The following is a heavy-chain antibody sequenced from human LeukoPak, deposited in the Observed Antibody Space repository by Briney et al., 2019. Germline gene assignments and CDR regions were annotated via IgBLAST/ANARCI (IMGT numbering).Heavy chain of an antibody. CDR2: IYYSGST. CDR3: ARHLEHIAAAGTDYFDY. V-gene: IGHV4-39*01. CDR1: GGSISSSSYC. J-gene: IGHJ4*02. D-gene: IGHD6-13*01. Sequence: PSETLSLTCTVSGGSISSSSYCWGWIRQPPGKGLEWIGIIYYSGSTYYNPSLKSRVTISVDTSKNQFSLKLSSVTAADTAVYYCARHLEHIAAAGTDYFDYWGQGTLVTVSS.